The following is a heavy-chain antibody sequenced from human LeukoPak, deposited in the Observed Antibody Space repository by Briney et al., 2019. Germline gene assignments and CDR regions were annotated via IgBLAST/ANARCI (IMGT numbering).Heavy chain of an antibody. Sequence: ASVKVSCKASGYTFTSYDINWVRQATGQGLEWMGWMNPNSGNTGYAQKFQGRVTITRNTSISTAYMELSSLRSEDTAVYYCARPLRITMVRGVIYWFDPWGQGTLVTVSS. CDR2: MNPNSGNT. CDR3: ARPLRITMVRGVIYWFDP. CDR1: GYTFTSYD. J-gene: IGHJ5*02. D-gene: IGHD3-10*01. V-gene: IGHV1-8*03.